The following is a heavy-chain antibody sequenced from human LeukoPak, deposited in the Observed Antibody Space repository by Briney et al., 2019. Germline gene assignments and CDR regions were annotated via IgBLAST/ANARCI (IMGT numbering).Heavy chain of an antibody. Sequence: TGGSLRLSCAASGFTFSSYAIHWVRQGPGKGLEWVAYIAHHGSNKYYADSVKGRFTISRDNSKRTLYLQMNGLRADDTAVYYCAKDGSWSCTDWGQGTLVTVSS. CDR3: AKDGSWSCTD. D-gene: IGHD2-8*02. CDR2: IAHHGSNK. J-gene: IGHJ4*02. CDR1: GFTFSSYA. V-gene: IGHV3-30*02.